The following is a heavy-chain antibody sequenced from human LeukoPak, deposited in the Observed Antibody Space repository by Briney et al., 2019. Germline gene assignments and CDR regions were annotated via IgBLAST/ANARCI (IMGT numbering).Heavy chain of an antibody. D-gene: IGHD6-19*01. CDR1: GFTFSSYG. V-gene: IGHV3-30*02. CDR2: IRYDGSNK. J-gene: IGHJ3*02. CDR3: ARDQVSQDSSGWIFANDAFDI. Sequence: PGGSLRLSCAASGFTFSSYGMHWVRQAPGKGLEWVAFIRYDGSNKYYADSVKGRFTISRDNAKNSLYLQMNSLRAEDTAVYYCARDQVSQDSSGWIFANDAFDIWGQGTMVTVSS.